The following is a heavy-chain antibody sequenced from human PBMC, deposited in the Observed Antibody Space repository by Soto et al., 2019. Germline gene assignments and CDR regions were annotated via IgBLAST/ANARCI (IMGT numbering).Heavy chain of an antibody. Sequence: GGSLRLSCAASGFTFSSYSMNWVRQAPGKGLEWVSYISSSSSTIYYADTVKGRFTNSRDNAKNSLYLQMNSLRAEDTAVYYCAREHCSSTSCLNVFDYWGQGT. V-gene: IGHV3-48*01. D-gene: IGHD2-2*01. CDR2: ISSSSSTI. CDR3: AREHCSSTSCLNVFDY. CDR1: GFTFSSYS. J-gene: IGHJ4*02.